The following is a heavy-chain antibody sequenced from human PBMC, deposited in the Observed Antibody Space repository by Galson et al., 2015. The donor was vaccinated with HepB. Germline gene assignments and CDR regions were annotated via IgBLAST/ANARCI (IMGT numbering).Heavy chain of an antibody. V-gene: IGHV2-70*11. Sequence: PALVKPTQTLTLTCTFSGFSLSTSGMCVSWIRQPPGKALEWLARIDWDDDKYYSTSLKTRLTISKDTSKNQVVLTMTNMDPVDTATYYCARSHPYYYGSGSGYGMDVWGQGTTVTVSS. J-gene: IGHJ6*02. CDR3: ARSHPYYYGSGSGYGMDV. CDR2: IDWDDDK. CDR1: GFSLSTSGMC. D-gene: IGHD3-10*01.